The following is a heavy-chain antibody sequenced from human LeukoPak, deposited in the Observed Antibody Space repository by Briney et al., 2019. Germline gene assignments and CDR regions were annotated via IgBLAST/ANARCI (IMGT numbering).Heavy chain of an antibody. D-gene: IGHD5-18*01. CDR1: GASMSTHY. CDR3: ATIRRGSIYGYFDF. V-gene: IGHV4-59*11. Sequence: SETLSLTCTVSGASMSTHYWSWLRQPPGKGLEWIGYLLDSWRTKDNPSLQSRVTLPADTSKSQFSLMMSSVSDADTGVYYCATIRRGSIYGYFDFWGQGILVTVSS. J-gene: IGHJ4*02. CDR2: LLDSWRT.